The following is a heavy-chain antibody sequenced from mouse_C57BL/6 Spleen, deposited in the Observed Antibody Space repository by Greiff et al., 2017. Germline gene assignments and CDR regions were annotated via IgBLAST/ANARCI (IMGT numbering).Heavy chain of an antibody. Sequence: EVQLVESGGGLVKPGGSLKLSCAASGFTFSDYGMQWVRQAPEKGLEWVAYISSGSSTIYYADTVKGRFTISRDNAKNTLFLQMTSLRSEDTAMYYCAKTSTGTRAPWFAYWGQGTLVTVSA. CDR1: GFTFSDYG. CDR3: AKTSTGTRAPWFAY. D-gene: IGHD4-1*02. V-gene: IGHV5-17*01. CDR2: ISSGSSTI. J-gene: IGHJ3*01.